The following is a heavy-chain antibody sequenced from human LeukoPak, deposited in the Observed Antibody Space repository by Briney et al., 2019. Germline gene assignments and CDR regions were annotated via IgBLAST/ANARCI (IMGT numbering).Heavy chain of an antibody. CDR3: AKIGLWFGELFYFDY. V-gene: IGHV3-30*18. CDR2: ISYDGSNK. Sequence: GGSPRLSCAASGFTFSSYGMHWVRQAPGKGLEWVAVISYDGSNKYYADSVKGRFTISRDNSKNTLYLQMNSLRAEDTAVYYCAKIGLWFGELFYFDYWGQGTLVTVSS. D-gene: IGHD3-10*01. CDR1: GFTFSSYG. J-gene: IGHJ4*02.